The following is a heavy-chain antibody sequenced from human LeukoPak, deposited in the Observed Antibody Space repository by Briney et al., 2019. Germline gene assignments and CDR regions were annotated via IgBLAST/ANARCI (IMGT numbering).Heavy chain of an antibody. CDR1: GGSISSSSYY. D-gene: IGHD3-22*01. Sequence: PSETLSLTCTVSGGSISSSSYYWGWIRQPPGKGLEWTGSIYNSGSTYYNPSLKSRVTISVDTSKNQFSLKLSSVTAADTAVYFCARREYYDSSGYRWGQGTLVTVSS. CDR3: ARREYYDSSGYR. CDR2: IYNSGST. J-gene: IGHJ4*02. V-gene: IGHV4-39*01.